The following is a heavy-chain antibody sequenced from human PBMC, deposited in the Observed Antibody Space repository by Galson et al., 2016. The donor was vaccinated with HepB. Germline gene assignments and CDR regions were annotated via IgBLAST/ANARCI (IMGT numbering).Heavy chain of an antibody. V-gene: IGHV3-33*01. D-gene: IGHD1-26*01. CDR3: ARDSGTPPPRRGPSAGY. J-gene: IGHJ4*02. CDR2: VWYDGTNK. CDR1: GFTFSSYG. Sequence: SLRLSCAASGFTFSSYGIHWVRQPPGKGLQWVAFVWYDGTNKNYADPVKGRFTISRDNSKNTLYLQMNSLRAEDTAIYYCARDSGTPPPRRGPSAGYWGQGTLVTVAS.